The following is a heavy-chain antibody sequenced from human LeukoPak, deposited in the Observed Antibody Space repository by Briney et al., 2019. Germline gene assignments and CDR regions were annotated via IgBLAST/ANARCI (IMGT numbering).Heavy chain of an antibody. CDR3: ARGLMDTAMVPDY. J-gene: IGHJ4*02. Sequence: ASVTVPCKASGYTFISYYMHWVRQAPGQGLEWMGIINPSGGTTIYAQKFQGRVTMTGDMSTSTVYMELSSLRSEDTAVYYCARGLMDTAMVPDYWGQGTLVTVSS. CDR1: GYTFISYY. V-gene: IGHV1-46*01. CDR2: INPSGGTT. D-gene: IGHD5-18*01.